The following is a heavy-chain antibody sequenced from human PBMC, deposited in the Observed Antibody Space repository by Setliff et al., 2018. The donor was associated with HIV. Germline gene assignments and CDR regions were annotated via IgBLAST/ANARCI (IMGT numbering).Heavy chain of an antibody. J-gene: IGHJ4*02. CDR3: ARLIHTGLLSFDF. CDR2: IYTSGTT. CDR1: GVSISDHY. D-gene: IGHD2-8*02. Sequence: SETLSLTCFVSGVSISDHYWGWSRQPPGKGLEWIGYIYTSGTTQYNPSVESRVTMSLDTSRDPFSLNLRSVTAADTAVYFCARLIHTGLLSFDFWGLGTLVTVSS. V-gene: IGHV4-4*09.